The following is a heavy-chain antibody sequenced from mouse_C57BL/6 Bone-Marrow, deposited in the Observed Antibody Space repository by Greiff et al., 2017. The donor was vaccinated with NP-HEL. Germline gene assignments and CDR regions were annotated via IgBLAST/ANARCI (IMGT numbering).Heavy chain of an antibody. CDR1: GFNIKDDY. CDR2: IDPENGDT. CDR3: TFLTTVVIDY. D-gene: IGHD1-1*01. V-gene: IGHV14-4*01. J-gene: IGHJ2*01. Sequence: EVQLQGSGAELVRPGASVKLSCTASGFNIKDDYMHWVKQRPEQGLEWIGWIDPENGDTEYASKFQGKATITADTSSNTAYLQLSSLTSEDTAVYYCTFLTTVVIDYWGQGTTLTVSS.